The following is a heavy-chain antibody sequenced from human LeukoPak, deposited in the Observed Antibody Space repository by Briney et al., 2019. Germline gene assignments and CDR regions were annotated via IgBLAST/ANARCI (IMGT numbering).Heavy chain of an antibody. D-gene: IGHD2-15*01. J-gene: IGHJ4*02. Sequence: SQTLSLTCAVSGGSISSGGYSWSWIRQPPGKGLEWIAYMYHSGSTYYNPSLKSRVTISVDRSQNQFSLQLNSVTPEDTAVYYCAKEGTRGAQDYWGQGTLVTVSS. CDR1: GGSISSGGYS. V-gene: IGHV4-30-2*01. CDR2: MYHSGST. CDR3: AKEGTRGAQDY.